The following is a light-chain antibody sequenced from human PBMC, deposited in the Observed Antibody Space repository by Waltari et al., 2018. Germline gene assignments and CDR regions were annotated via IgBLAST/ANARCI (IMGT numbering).Light chain of an antibody. J-gene: IGKJ1*01. Sequence: DIVLTPSPGTLSVSPGARATLACRASQSVRRTLAWYQQKPGQTPRLLIYEASTRATGVPDRFSGSGFGTDFSLTISRLEPEDFAVYYCQKYGTLPATFGQGTKVEIK. CDR1: QSVRRT. CDR3: QKYGTLPAT. CDR2: EAS. V-gene: IGKV3-20*01.